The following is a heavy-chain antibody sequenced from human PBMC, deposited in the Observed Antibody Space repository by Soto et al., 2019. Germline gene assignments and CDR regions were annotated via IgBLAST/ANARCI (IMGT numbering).Heavy chain of an antibody. CDR3: ARRTLGSAIEVGDY. CDR2: FTADDGDT. CDR1: GYIFMSYG. V-gene: IGHV1-18*01. D-gene: IGHD7-27*01. J-gene: IGHJ4*02. Sequence: QVQLVQSGAEVKRPGASVKVSCKASGYIFMSYGITWVRQAPGQGLEWMGCFTADDGDTNYAQKFQGRVTMTTDTSTSTAYMELRSLRSDDTAIYYCARRTLGSAIEVGDYWGQGTLVTVSS.